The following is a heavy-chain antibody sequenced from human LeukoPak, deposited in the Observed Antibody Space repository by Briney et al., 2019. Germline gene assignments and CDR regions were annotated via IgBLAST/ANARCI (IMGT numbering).Heavy chain of an antibody. D-gene: IGHD2-2*01. CDR2: ISTSNRYI. V-gene: IGHV3-21*01. Sequence: GGSLRLSCAASGFTFSSYGMHWVRQAPGKGLEWVSSISTSNRYIYYKDSVRGRFTISRDDAKNSLYLEMNSLRAEDTAVYYCARADCSSSTCYLRRSWFDPWGQGTLVTVSS. CDR1: GFTFSSYG. J-gene: IGHJ5*02. CDR3: ARADCSSSTCYLRRSWFDP.